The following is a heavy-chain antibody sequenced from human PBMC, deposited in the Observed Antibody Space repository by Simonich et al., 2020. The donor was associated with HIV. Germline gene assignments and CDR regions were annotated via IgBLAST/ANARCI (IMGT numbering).Heavy chain of an antibody. J-gene: IGHJ4*02. V-gene: IGHV3-9*03. CDR2: ISWNSGSI. CDR3: AKDRYSSSSGSFDY. CDR1: GFTFDDYA. D-gene: IGHD6-6*01. Sequence: EVQLVESGGGLVQPGRSLRLSCAASGFTFDDYAMHWVRQAPGKGLWGVAGISWNSGSIGYADSVKGRVTISRDNAKNSLYLQMNSLRAEDMALYYCAKDRYSSSSGSFDYWGQGTLVTVSS.